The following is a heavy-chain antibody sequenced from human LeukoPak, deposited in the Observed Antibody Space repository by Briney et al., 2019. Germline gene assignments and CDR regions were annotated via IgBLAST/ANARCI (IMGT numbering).Heavy chain of an antibody. CDR3: ARAKLWFGELSDAFDI. V-gene: IGHV4-59*01. CDR1: GGFISSYY. Sequence: PSETLSLTCTVSGGFISSYYWSWIRQPPGKGLEWIGYIYYSGSTNYNPSLKSRVTISVDTSKNQFSLKLSSVTAADTAVYYCARAKLWFGELSDAFDIWGQGTMVTVSS. J-gene: IGHJ3*02. D-gene: IGHD3-10*01. CDR2: IYYSGST.